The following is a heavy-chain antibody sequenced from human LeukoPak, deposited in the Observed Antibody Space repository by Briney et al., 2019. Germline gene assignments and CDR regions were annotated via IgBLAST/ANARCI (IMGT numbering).Heavy chain of an antibody. Sequence: GGSLRLSCAASGFTFSSYAMSWVRQAPGKGLEWVSAISGSGGSTYYADSVKGRSTISRDNSKNTLYLQMNSLRAEDTAVYYSAKDSHLAVAGTIDYWGQGTLVTVSS. J-gene: IGHJ4*02. CDR3: AKDSHLAVAGTIDY. CDR1: GFTFSSYA. CDR2: ISGSGGST. D-gene: IGHD6-19*01. V-gene: IGHV3-23*01.